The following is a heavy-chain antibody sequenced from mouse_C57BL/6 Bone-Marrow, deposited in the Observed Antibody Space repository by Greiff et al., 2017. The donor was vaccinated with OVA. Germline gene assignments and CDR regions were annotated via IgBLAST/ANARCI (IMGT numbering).Heavy chain of an antibody. CDR1: GYTFTDYY. CDR2: INPNNGGT. Sequence: VQLKQSGPELVKPGASVKISCKASGYTFTDYYMNWVKQSHGKSLEWIGDINPNNGGTSYNQKFKGKATLTVDKSSSTAYMELRSLTSEDSAVYYCAWTAYWGQGTLVTVSA. V-gene: IGHV1-26*01. J-gene: IGHJ3*01. CDR3: AWTAY.